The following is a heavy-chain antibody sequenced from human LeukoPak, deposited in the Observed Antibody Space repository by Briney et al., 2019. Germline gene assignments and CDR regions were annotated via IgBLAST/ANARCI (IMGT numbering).Heavy chain of an antibody. CDR3: ASQRLGELSLYSLDY. CDR2: IYYSGGT. J-gene: IGHJ4*02. CDR1: GGSISSYY. V-gene: IGHV4-59*08. Sequence: SETLSLTCTVSGGSISSYYWSWIRQPPGKGLEWIGYIYYSGGTNYNPSLKSRVTISVDTSKNQFSLKLSSVTAADTAVYYCASQRLGELSLYSLDYWGQGTLVTVSS. D-gene: IGHD3-16*02.